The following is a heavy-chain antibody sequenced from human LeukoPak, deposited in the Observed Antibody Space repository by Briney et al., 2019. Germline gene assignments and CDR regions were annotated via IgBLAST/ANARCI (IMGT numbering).Heavy chain of an antibody. CDR1: GYIFTSYY. D-gene: IGHD3-10*01. V-gene: IGHV1-46*01. J-gene: IGHJ4*02. Sequence: ASVKVSCKASGYIFTSYYMHWVRQAPGQGLEWMGIINPSGGSTSYAQKFQGRVTMTRDMSTSTVYMELSSLRSEDTAVYYCARSRTLSTLSAGNFDYWGQGTLVTVSS. CDR2: INPSGGST. CDR3: ARSRTLSTLSAGNFDY.